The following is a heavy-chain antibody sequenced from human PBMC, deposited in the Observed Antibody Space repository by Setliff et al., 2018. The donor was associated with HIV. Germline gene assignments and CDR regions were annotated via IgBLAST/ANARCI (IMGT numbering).Heavy chain of an antibody. CDR2: IYYSGST. CDR1: GGSISSSGYF. Sequence: SETLSLTCTASGGSISSSGYFWGWIRQPPGKGLEWIGSIYYSGSTYYNPSLKSRVTISVDTSENQFSLRLSSVTAADTAVYYCARRYYDSSGYYYPFDYWGQGTLVPSPQ. D-gene: IGHD3-22*01. V-gene: IGHV4-39*01. J-gene: IGHJ4*02. CDR3: ARRYYDSSGYYYPFDY.